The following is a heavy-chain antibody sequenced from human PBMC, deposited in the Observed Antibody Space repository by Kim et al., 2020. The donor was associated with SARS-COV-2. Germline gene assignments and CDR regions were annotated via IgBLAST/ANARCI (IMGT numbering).Heavy chain of an antibody. Sequence: SETLSLTCTVSGGSISSSSYYWGWIRQPPGKGLEWIGNIYYSGSANYNPSLESRVTISRDTSKNQFSLSLRSVTAADTAVYYCARRQMGSRWVDCWGQGTLVTVSS. D-gene: IGHD2-8*01. J-gene: IGHJ4*02. CDR2: IYYSGSA. V-gene: IGHV4-39*01. CDR1: GGSISSSSYY. CDR3: ARRQMGSRWVDC.